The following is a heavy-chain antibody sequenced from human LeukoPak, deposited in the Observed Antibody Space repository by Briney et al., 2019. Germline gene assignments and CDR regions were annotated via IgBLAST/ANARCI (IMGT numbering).Heavy chain of an antibody. Sequence: PGGSLRLSCAASGFTIISNYMTWVRQAPGKGLEWVSFFYIGCITYSADSVKGRFTISRHNSNNTLYLQMDSLRPEDTAVYYCARDLSGGGIDAFDIWGQGTMVTVSS. V-gene: IGHV3-53*04. CDR2: FYIGCIT. CDR1: GFTIISNY. CDR3: ARDLSGGGIDAFDI. D-gene: IGHD4-23*01. J-gene: IGHJ3*02.